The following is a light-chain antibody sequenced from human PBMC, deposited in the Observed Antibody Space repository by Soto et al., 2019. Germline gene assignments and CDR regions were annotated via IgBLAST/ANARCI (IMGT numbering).Light chain of an antibody. CDR1: QAIRTE. Sequence: AVQMTQSPSSLSASVGDRVIITCRASQAIRTELGWYQQRPGKAPKLMIYGTSNLQSGVPSRCSGSGSGRDFTLTINGLQPEDFATYSCLQDYSYPRTFGQWTKVDVK. CDR2: GTS. J-gene: IGKJ1*01. CDR3: LQDYSYPRT. V-gene: IGKV1-6*01.